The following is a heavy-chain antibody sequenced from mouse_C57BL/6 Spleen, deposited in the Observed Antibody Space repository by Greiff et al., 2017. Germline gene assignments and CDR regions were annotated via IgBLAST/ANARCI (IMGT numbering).Heavy chain of an antibody. CDR2: IHPSDSDT. J-gene: IGHJ1*03. D-gene: IGHD5-5*01. V-gene: IGHV1-74*01. CDR1: GYTFTSYW. CDR3: AMVLFTTSYWYFDV. Sequence: QVQLKQPGAELVKPGASVKVSCKASGYTFTSYWMHWVKQRPGQGLEWIGRIHPSDSDTNYNQKFKGKATLTVDKSSSTAYMQLSSLTSEDSAVYYCAMVLFTTSYWYFDVWGTGTTVTVSS.